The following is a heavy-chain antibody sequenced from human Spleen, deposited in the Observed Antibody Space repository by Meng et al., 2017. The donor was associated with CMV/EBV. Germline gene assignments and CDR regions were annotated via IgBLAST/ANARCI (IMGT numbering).Heavy chain of an antibody. J-gene: IGHJ6*02. D-gene: IGHD3-16*01. CDR3: APRITGYYSDAMDV. Sequence: GGSLRLSCAAAGFTFNTYSMVWVRQAPGKGLEWVSTITGTTGDTSYADSVKGRFTISRDNSKSTLSLQMNSLRAEDTAVYYCAPRITGYYSDAMDVWGQGTTVTVSS. V-gene: IGHV3-23*01. CDR1: GFTFNTYS. CDR2: ITGTTGDT.